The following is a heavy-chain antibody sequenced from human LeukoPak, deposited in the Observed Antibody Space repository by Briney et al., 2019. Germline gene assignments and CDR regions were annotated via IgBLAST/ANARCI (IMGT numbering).Heavy chain of an antibody. J-gene: IGHJ4*02. CDR3: ARGERRDSSGYPTG. CDR1: GYTFTGYY. Sequence: ASVKVSCKASGYTFTGYYMHWVRQAPGQGLEWMGWINPNSGGTNYAQKFQGRVTMTRNTSISTAYMELSSLRSEDTAVYYCARGERRDSSGYPTGWGQGTLVTVSS. V-gene: IGHV1-2*02. D-gene: IGHD3-22*01. CDR2: INPNSGGT.